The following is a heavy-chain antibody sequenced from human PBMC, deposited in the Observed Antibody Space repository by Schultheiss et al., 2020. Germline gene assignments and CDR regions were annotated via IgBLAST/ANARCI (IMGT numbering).Heavy chain of an antibody. CDR1: GFTVSSNY. D-gene: IGHD4-23*01. CDR2: IYSGGST. J-gene: IGHJ4*02. V-gene: IGHV3-53*01. CDR3: ASWSLRGYGGNSYGNFDY. Sequence: GESLKIPCAASGFTVSSNYMSWVRQAPGKGLEWVSVIYSGGSTSYADSVKGRFTISRDNAKNTLYLQMNSLRAEDTAVYYCASWSLRGYGGNSYGNFDYWGTGNL.